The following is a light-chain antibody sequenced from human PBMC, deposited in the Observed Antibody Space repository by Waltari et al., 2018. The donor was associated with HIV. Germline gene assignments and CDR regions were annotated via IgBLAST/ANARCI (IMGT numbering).Light chain of an antibody. CDR2: DTS. CDR1: QSVNSGY. CDR3: QPYGNSAPCT. V-gene: IGKV3-20*01. Sequence: EIVLAQSPDTLSLSPGETAILSCRASQSVNSGYLAWYQQRPGQAPRPRIFDTSRRASCIPDRFSGSGSGRDFTLTISSLDPEDFAVYYCQPYGNSAPCTFGQGTKLEIK. J-gene: IGKJ2*02.